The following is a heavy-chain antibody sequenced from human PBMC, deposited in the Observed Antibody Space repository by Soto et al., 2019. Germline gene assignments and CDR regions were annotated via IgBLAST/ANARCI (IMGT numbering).Heavy chain of an antibody. J-gene: IGHJ5*02. Sequence: GGALRLSCAASGFTFSSYGMHWVRQAPGKGLEWVAVISYDGSNKYYADSVKGRFTISRDNSKNTLYLQMNSLRAEDTAVYYCAKDRLGLNWFDPWGQGTLVTVSS. V-gene: IGHV3-30*18. CDR2: ISYDGSNK. CDR3: AKDRLGLNWFDP. CDR1: GFTFSSYG. D-gene: IGHD6-19*01.